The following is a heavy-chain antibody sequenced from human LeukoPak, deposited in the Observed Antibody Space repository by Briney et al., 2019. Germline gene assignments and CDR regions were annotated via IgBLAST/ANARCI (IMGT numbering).Heavy chain of an antibody. CDR1: GGSVSSGSYY. J-gene: IGHJ5*02. CDR3: ARGFGDWGLSWFDP. Sequence: KSSETLSLTCTVSGGSVSSGSYYRSWIRQPSGKGLEWIGYIYYSGSAKYNPSLKSRVTISVDTSKNQFSLKLTSVTAADTAVYYCARGFGDWGLSWFDPWGQGTLVTVSS. D-gene: IGHD3-10*01. CDR2: IYYSGSA. V-gene: IGHV4-61*01.